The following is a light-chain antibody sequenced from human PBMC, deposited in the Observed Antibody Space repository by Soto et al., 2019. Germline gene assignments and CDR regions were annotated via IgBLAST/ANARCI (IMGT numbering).Light chain of an antibody. J-gene: IGKJ4*01. V-gene: IGKV3-15*01. CDR3: QQYDAWPLT. Sequence: DKLMSQSPATLSVSPGERVTLSCRASQNIHNHMSWFLQKPGQTPRLLIYDAIIRAPDVPARFSGSWSGTEVTLTINSLQSEDFAVYYWQQYDAWPLTFGGGTKVEIK. CDR2: DAI. CDR1: QNIHNH.